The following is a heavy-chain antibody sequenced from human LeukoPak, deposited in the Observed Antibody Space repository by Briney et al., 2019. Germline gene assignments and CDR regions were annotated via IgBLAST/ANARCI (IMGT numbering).Heavy chain of an antibody. CDR3: ARVRLSYYGSGRGPFDY. J-gene: IGHJ4*02. V-gene: IGHV4-39*01. D-gene: IGHD3-10*01. CDR2: IYYSGST. CDR1: GGSISSSSYY. Sequence: SETLSLTCTVSGGSISSSSYYWGWIRQPPGKGLEWIGSIYYSGSTYYNPSLKSRVTISVDTSKNQFSLKLSSVTAADTAVYYCARVRLSYYGSGRGPFDYWGQGTLVTVSS.